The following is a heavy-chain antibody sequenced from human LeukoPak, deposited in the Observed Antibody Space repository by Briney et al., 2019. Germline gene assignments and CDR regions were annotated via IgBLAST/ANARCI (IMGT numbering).Heavy chain of an antibody. Sequence: GGSLRLSCAASGFTFSSYAMSWVRQAPGKGLEWVSAISGSGGSTYYADSVKGRFTISRDNSKNTLYLQMNSLRAEDTAVYYCAKVHYDILTGYYTNYHYGMDVWGQGTTVTVSS. CDR3: AKVHYDILTGYYTNYHYGMDV. J-gene: IGHJ6*02. CDR1: GFTFSSYA. CDR2: ISGSGGST. D-gene: IGHD3-9*01. V-gene: IGHV3-23*01.